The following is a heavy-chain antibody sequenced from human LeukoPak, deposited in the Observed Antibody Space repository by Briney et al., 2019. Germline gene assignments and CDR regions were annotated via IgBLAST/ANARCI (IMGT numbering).Heavy chain of an antibody. D-gene: IGHD5-24*01. Sequence: GRSLRLSCAASGFTFSSYGMHWVRQAPGKGLVWVSRINSDGSSTNYADSVKGRFTISRDNAKNTLDLQMNSLRADDTAVYYCARRWHRVGAFDVWGQGTMVSVSS. CDR2: INSDGSST. CDR1: GFTFSSYG. V-gene: IGHV3-74*01. J-gene: IGHJ3*01. CDR3: ARRWHRVGAFDV.